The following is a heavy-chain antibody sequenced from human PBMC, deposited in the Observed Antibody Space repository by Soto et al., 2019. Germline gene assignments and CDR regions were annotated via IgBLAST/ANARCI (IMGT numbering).Heavy chain of an antibody. V-gene: IGHV3-23*01. D-gene: IGHD6-19*01. CDR3: AKGKGYSSGWSDY. J-gene: IGHJ4*02. CDR1: GFTFSSYA. Sequence: GGSLRLSCAASGFTFSSYAMTWVRQAPGKGLEWISAISGSGGSTYYADSVKGRFTISRVNSKNTLSLQMYSLRAKDTAVYYCAKGKGYSSGWSDYWGLGTLVTVSS. CDR2: ISGSGGST.